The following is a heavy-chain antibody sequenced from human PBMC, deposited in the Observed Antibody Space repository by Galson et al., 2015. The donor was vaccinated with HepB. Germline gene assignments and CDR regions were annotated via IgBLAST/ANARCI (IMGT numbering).Heavy chain of an antibody. Sequence: SVKVSCKASGGTFSSYAISWVRQAPGQGLEWMGGIIPIFGTANYAQKFQGRVTITADESTSTAYMELSSLRSEDTAVYYCARDNRWGAGATKGPDAFDIWGQGTMVTVSS. V-gene: IGHV1-69*13. J-gene: IGHJ3*02. CDR1: GGTFSSYA. CDR2: IIPIFGTA. D-gene: IGHD1-26*01. CDR3: ARDNRWGAGATKGPDAFDI.